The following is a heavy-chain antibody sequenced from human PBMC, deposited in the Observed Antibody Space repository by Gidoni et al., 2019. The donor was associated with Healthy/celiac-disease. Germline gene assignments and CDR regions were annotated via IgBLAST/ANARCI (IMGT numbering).Heavy chain of an antibody. J-gene: IGHJ6*02. CDR3: ARALSEDIVVVPAPRDYYYGMDV. D-gene: IGHD2-2*01. CDR2: ISSISSYI. CDR1: GFTFSSYS. V-gene: IGHV3-21*01. Sequence: EVQLVESGGGLVKPGGSLRLSCAASGFTFSSYSMNWVRQAPGKGLEWVSSISSISSYIYYADSVKGRFTISRDNAKNSLYLQMNSLRAEDTAVYYCARALSEDIVVVPAPRDYYYGMDVWGQGTTVTVSS.